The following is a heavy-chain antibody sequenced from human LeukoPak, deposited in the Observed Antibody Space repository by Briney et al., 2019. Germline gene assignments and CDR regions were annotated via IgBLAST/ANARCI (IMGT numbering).Heavy chain of an antibody. CDR3: ARRGYYYDSSGYYYWYFDL. J-gene: IGHJ2*01. CDR1: GGSISSGTYY. Sequence: SETLSLTCTVSGGSISSGTYYWGWIRQPPGKGLEWIGSVYYSGSTYYNPSLKSRVTISVDTSKNQLSLKLSSLTAADTAVYYCARRGYYYDSSGYYYWYFDLWGRGTLVTVSS. CDR2: VYYSGST. D-gene: IGHD3-22*01. V-gene: IGHV4-39*01.